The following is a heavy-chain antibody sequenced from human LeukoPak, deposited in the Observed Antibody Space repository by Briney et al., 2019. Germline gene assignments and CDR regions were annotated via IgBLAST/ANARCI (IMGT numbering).Heavy chain of an antibody. V-gene: IGHV4-59*01. CDR2: VYYSGTT. Sequence: PSETLSLTCTVSGGSISSYYWSWIRQPPGKGLEWIGYVYYSGTTNYNPSLKSRITISVDTSKDQFSLKLSSVTAADTAVYYCAGDYRYAFDIWGQGTMVTVSS. D-gene: IGHD1-14*01. J-gene: IGHJ3*02. CDR3: AGDYRYAFDI. CDR1: GGSISSYY.